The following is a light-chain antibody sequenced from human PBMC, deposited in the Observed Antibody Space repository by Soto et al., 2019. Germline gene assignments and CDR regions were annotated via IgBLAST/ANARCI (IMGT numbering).Light chain of an antibody. CDR2: EGS. V-gene: IGLV2-23*01. Sequence: QAVVTQPASVSGSPGQSITISCTGTSSDGGSYNLVSWYQQHPGKAPKLMIYEGSKRPSGVSNRFSGSKSGNTASLTISGLQAEDEADYYCCSYAGSSTLDVVFGGGTKLTVL. CDR3: CSYAGSSTLDVV. CDR1: SSDGGSYNL. J-gene: IGLJ2*01.